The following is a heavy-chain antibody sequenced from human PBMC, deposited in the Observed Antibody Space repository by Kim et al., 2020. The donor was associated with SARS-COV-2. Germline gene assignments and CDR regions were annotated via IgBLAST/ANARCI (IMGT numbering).Heavy chain of an antibody. CDR1: GYTFTSYD. V-gene: IGHV1-8*01. CDR3: ARVLSIGYSYGRVLGY. Sequence: ASVKVSCKASGYTFTSYDINWVRQATGQGLEWMGWMNPNSGNTGYAQKFQGRVTMTRNTSISTVYMELSSLRSEDTAVYYCARVLSIGYSYGRVLGYWGQGTLVTVSS. D-gene: IGHD5-18*01. J-gene: IGHJ4*02. CDR2: MNPNSGNT.